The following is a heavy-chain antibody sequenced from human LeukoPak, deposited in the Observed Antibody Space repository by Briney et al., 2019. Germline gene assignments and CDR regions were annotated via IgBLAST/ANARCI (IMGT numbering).Heavy chain of an antibody. CDR3: VRDGGVGGYDLLDY. D-gene: IGHD5-12*01. J-gene: IGHJ4*02. Sequence: GGSLRLSCAASGFTFSNYWMTWVRQAPGKGLEWVAHINQDGSEEHYMDSAKARFTISRDNAKNSLSLQMNSLRAEDTAVYYCVRDGGVGGYDLLDYWGQGTLVTVSS. V-gene: IGHV3-7*01. CDR2: INQDGSEE. CDR1: GFTFSNYW.